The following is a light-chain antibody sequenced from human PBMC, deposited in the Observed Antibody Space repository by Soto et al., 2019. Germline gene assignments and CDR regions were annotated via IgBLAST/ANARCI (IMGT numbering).Light chain of an antibody. V-gene: IGLV2-14*01. CDR1: SSDVGGYNY. Sequence: SVLTQPRSVSGSPGQSVSISCTGTSSDVGGYNYVSWYQQHPGKAPKLMIYEVSNRPLGVSNRFSGSKSGNTASLTISGLQAEDEADYYCTSYTSSSTLDVFGTGTKSPS. CDR3: TSYTSSSTLDV. J-gene: IGLJ1*01. CDR2: EVS.